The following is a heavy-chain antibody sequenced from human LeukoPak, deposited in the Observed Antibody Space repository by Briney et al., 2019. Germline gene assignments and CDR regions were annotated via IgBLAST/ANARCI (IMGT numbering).Heavy chain of an antibody. CDR2: IYPGDSDV. J-gene: IGHJ4*02. V-gene: IGHV5-51*01. D-gene: IGHD1-7*01. CDR1: GYSFTNYW. Sequence: GESLKISCKSSGYSFTNYWIAWVRQMPGKGLEWMGIIYPGDSDVRCSPSFQGQVTFSADKSITTAYLQWGSLKASDTAIYFCARTGYNYNYNYYFDYWGQGTLVTVSS. CDR3: ARTGYNYNYNYYFDY.